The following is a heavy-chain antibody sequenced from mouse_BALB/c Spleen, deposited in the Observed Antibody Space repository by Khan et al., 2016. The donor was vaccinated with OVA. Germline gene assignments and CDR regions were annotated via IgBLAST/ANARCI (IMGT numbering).Heavy chain of an antibody. V-gene: IGHV1-18*01. Sequence: EVQLQESGPELVKPGASVKIPCKASGYTFTDYNMDWVKLSHGKSLEWIGDINPNNGYTIYNQKFKGKATLTVDKSSSTAYMELRSLTSADTAVYYCARGVYGSRGAWFAYGGQGTLVTVAA. D-gene: IGHD1-1*01. CDR2: INPNNGYT. CDR1: GYTFTDYN. CDR3: ARGVYGSRGAWFAY. J-gene: IGHJ3*01.